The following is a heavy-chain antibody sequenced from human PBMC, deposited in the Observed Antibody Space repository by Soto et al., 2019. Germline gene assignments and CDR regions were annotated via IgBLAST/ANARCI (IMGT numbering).Heavy chain of an antibody. CDR1: GFTFSSYW. J-gene: IGHJ6*02. D-gene: IGHD5-18*01. V-gene: IGHV3-74*01. CDR2: INSDGSST. CDR3: ASGAMDTYYYYGMDV. Sequence: LRLSCAASGFTFSSYWMHWVRQAPGKGLEWVSRINSDGSSTSYADSVKGRFTISRDNAKNTLYLQMNSLGAEDTAVYYCASGAMDTYYYYGMDVWGQGTTVTVSS.